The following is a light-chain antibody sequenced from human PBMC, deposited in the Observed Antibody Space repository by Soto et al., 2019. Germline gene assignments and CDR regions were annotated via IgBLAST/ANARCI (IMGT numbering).Light chain of an antibody. CDR1: QNVANY. J-gene: IGKJ4*01. CDR3: QQYGSSPLT. CDR2: DAS. Sequence: EIVLTQSPATLSLSPGERATLSCRASQNVANYLDWYQQKPGQAPRLLIYDASSRATGIADRFSGSGSGTDFTLIICRLEPEDFAVYYCQQYGSSPLTFGGGTKVDIK. V-gene: IGKV3-20*01.